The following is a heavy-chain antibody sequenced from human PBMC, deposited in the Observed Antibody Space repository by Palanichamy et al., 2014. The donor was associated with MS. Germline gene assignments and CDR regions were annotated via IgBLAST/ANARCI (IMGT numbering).Heavy chain of an antibody. D-gene: IGHD1-14*01. V-gene: IGHV4-34*01. Sequence: WNWIRQSPGKRLEWIGDINHDGSTNYSPSLKSRLTISLDTSKKHFSLNVTSVTAADTAIYYCASRIRGTGAFAIWGLGTMVAVSS. J-gene: IGHJ3*02. CDR2: INHDGST. CDR3: ASRIRGTGAFAI.